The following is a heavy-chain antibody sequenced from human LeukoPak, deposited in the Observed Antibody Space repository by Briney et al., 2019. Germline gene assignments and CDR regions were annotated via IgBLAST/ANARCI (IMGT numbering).Heavy chain of an antibody. Sequence: GGSLRLSCAASGFTFSSYGMSWVRQAPGKGLEWVSAISGSGGSTYYADSVKGRFTISRDNSKNTLYLQMNSLRAEDTAVYYCAKDKLGYCSSTSCLEYFQHWGQGTLVTVSS. CDR1: GFTFSSYG. D-gene: IGHD2-2*01. V-gene: IGHV3-23*01. CDR2: ISGSGGST. J-gene: IGHJ1*01. CDR3: AKDKLGYCSSTSCLEYFQH.